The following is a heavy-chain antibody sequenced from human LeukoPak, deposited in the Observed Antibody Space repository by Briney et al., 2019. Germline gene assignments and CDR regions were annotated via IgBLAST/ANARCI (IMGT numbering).Heavy chain of an antibody. J-gene: IGHJ4*02. CDR3: AREVITFGGVIVISLDY. Sequence: ASVKVSCKASGYTFTSYGISWVRQAPGQGLEWMGWISAYNGNTNYAQKLQGRVTMTTDTSTSTAYMELRSLRSDDTAVYYCAREVITFGGVIVISLDYWGQGTLVTVSS. CDR2: ISAYNGNT. V-gene: IGHV1-18*01. D-gene: IGHD3-16*02. CDR1: GYTFTSYG.